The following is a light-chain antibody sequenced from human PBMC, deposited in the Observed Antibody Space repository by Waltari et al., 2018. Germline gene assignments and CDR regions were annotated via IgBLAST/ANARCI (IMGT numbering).Light chain of an antibody. Sequence: QSALTQPASVSGSPGQSITISCIGTSTDIGGYNYVSWYQQYPGKAPKLMIYEVNNRPSEVSNRFSGSKSGNTASLTISGLQAEDEADYYCGSYTTSSRDYVFGTGTKVTVL. CDR2: EVN. CDR3: GSYTTSSRDYV. J-gene: IGLJ1*01. CDR1: STDIGGYNY. V-gene: IGLV2-14*01.